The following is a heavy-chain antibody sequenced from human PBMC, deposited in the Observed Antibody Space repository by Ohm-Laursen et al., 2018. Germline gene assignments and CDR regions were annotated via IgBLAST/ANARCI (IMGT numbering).Heavy chain of an antibody. CDR3: AGLRPPTLLYARKSAYYFDY. V-gene: IGHV3-7*03. D-gene: IGHD2-8*01. CDR2: IKVDGSEK. Sequence: SLRLSCAASGFTFSSYWMTWVRQPPGKGLEWVARIKVDGSEKYYVDSVKGRFTISRDDAKNSLYLQMSSLRAEDTAVYYCAGLRPPTLLYARKSAYYFDYWGQGTLVTVSS. J-gene: IGHJ4*02. CDR1: GFTFSSYW.